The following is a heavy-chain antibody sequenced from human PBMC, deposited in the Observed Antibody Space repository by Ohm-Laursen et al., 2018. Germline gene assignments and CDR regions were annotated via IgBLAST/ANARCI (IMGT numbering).Heavy chain of an antibody. J-gene: IGHJ1*01. Sequence: GTLSLTCTVSGGSISSYYWSWIRQPAGKGLEWIGRIYTSGSTNYNPSLKSRVTMSVDTSKNQFSLKLSSVTAADTAVYYCVRHPQNPTMGDWGQGTLVTVSS. CDR2: IYTSGST. V-gene: IGHV4-4*07. CDR3: VRHPQNPTMGD. D-gene: IGHD3-3*01. CDR1: GGSISSYY.